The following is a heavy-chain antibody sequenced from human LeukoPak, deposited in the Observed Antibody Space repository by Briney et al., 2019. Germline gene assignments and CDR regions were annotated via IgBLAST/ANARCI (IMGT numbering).Heavy chain of an antibody. CDR1: GCTFRSYS. V-gene: IGHV1-69*05. Sequence: SVKVSCKASGCTFRSYSISWVRQAPGQGLEWMGWIIPIFGTAHYAQKFQGRVTITRDESTRPAYMELGSLRSEDRAVYYGARDRVSLGIAAAGNDYWGQGTLVTVST. CDR3: ARDRVSLGIAAAGNDY. D-gene: IGHD6-13*01. J-gene: IGHJ4*02. CDR2: IIPIFGTA.